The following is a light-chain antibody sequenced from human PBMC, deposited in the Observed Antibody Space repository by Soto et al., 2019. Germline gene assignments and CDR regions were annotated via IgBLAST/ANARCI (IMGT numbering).Light chain of an antibody. Sequence: QSVLMQPPSVSAAPGQKVTISCSGSISNIGSNDVSWYQQLPGTAPKVLIYDNDKRPSGIPDRFSGSKSGTSATLGITGLQTGDEADYYCGTWDSSLSVGVFGGGTKLTVL. J-gene: IGLJ3*02. V-gene: IGLV1-51*01. CDR2: DND. CDR1: ISNIGSND. CDR3: GTWDSSLSVGV.